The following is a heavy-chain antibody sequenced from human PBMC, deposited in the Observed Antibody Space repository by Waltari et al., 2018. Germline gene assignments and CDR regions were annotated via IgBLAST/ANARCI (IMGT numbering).Heavy chain of an antibody. D-gene: IGHD1-26*01. V-gene: IGHV4-39*07. CDR3: ERERVGSSDY. CDR1: GGSISSNSYH. CDR2: LFYSGST. Sequence: QLQLQESGPGLVKPPDTLSLTCSVSGGSISSNSYHWGWIRQPPGKGLEWIGSLFYSGSTYYNPSLKSRVTISVDTSKNQFSLKLSSVSAADTAVYYCERERVGSSDYWGQGTLVTVSS. J-gene: IGHJ4*02.